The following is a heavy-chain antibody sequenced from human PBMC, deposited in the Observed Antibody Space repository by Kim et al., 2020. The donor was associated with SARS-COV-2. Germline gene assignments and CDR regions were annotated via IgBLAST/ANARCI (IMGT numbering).Heavy chain of an antibody. CDR3: ARGPVYYDFWSGYEDVWFDP. CDR1: GYTFTSYG. J-gene: IGHJ5*02. V-gene: IGHV1-18*01. D-gene: IGHD3-3*01. Sequence: ASVKVSCKASGYTFTSYGISWVRQAPGQGLEWMGWISAYNGNTNYAQKLQGRVTMTTDTSTSTAYMELRSLRSDDTAVYYCARGPVYYDFWSGYEDVWFDPWVQGTLVTVSS. CDR2: ISAYNGNT.